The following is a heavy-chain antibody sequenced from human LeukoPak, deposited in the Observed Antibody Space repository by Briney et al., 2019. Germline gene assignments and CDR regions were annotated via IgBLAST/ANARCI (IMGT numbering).Heavy chain of an antibody. D-gene: IGHD5-12*01. CDR1: GFTFTSYW. J-gene: IGHJ4*02. CDR2: INSDGSSI. Sequence: GGSLRLSCAASGFTFTSYWMHWVRQAPGKGLVWVSRINSDGSSITYADSVKGRFAISRDNAKNTLYLQMNSLRVEDTAVYYCAREGRVSGYDFDCWGQGTLVTVSS. CDR3: AREGRVSGYDFDC. V-gene: IGHV3-74*03.